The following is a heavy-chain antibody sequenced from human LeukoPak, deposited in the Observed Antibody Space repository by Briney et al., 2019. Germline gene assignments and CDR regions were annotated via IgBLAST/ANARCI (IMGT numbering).Heavy chain of an antibody. J-gene: IGHJ6*02. D-gene: IGHD3-10*01. CDR3: AREGTFYYGSGSYHPYYGMDV. CDR2: IYYSGST. V-gene: IGHV4-59*12. CDR1: GGSISSYY. Sequence: SETLSLTCTVSGGSISSYYWSWIRQPPGKRLEWIGYIYYSGSTNYNPSLKSRVTISVDTSKNQFSLKLSSVTAADTAVYYCAREGTFYYGSGSYHPYYGMDVWGQGTTVTVSS.